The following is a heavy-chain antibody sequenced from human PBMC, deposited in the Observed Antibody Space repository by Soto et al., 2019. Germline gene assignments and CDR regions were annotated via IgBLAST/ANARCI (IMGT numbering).Heavy chain of an antibody. D-gene: IGHD6-6*01. J-gene: IGHJ5*02. V-gene: IGHV3-53*01. CDR3: AKDPTPYSSSSLYDWFDP. CDR2: SDSGGST. CDR1: GFTVSTKY. Sequence: GGSLRLSCAASGFTVSTKYMSWVRQAPGKGLEGVSVSDSGGSTYYADSVKGRFTISRDNSKNTLYLQMNSLRAEDTAVYYCAKDPTPYSSSSLYDWFDPWGQGTLVTVSS.